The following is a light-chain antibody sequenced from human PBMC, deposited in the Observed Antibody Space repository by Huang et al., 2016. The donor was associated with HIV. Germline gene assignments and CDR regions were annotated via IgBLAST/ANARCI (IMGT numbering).Light chain of an antibody. V-gene: IGKV3D-15*01. CDR3: QQYDNWPPGLT. Sequence: EIVMTQSPATLSVSPGGGATLSCRASQNVRSNLAWYQQTPGQAPRLLIYDTSTRASGVPARFSGSGSGTGVTLTISGLQSEEFAVYYCQQYDNWPPGLTFGGGTKVEI. J-gene: IGKJ4*01. CDR1: QNVRSN. CDR2: DTS.